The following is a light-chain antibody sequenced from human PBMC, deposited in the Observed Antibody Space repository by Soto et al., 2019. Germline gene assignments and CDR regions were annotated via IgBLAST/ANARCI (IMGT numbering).Light chain of an antibody. J-gene: IGLJ1*01. Sequence: QSALTQPASVSGSPGQSITISCTGTSSDVGSYTLVSWYQQHPGKAPKVMIYEDNKRPSGVSNRFSGSKSGNTASLTISGLQAEDEADYYCCSYAGSSLYVFGTGTKVTVL. CDR3: CSYAGSSLYV. CDR2: EDN. CDR1: SSDVGSYTL. V-gene: IGLV2-23*01.